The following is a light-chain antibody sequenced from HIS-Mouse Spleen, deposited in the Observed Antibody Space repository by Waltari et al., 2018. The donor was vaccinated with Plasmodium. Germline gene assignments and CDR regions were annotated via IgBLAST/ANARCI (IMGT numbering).Light chain of an antibody. CDR3: YATDSSGNQRV. CDR2: EDR. J-gene: IGLJ3*02. CDR1: ALPNKY. Sequence: SYELTQPPSVSVSPGQTARITCSGDALPNKYAYLYQQKSGQAPVLVIYEDRKRPSGIPERVSCSNSGTMATLTISGAQVEDEADYYCYATDSSGNQRVFGGGTKLTVL. V-gene: IGLV3-10*01.